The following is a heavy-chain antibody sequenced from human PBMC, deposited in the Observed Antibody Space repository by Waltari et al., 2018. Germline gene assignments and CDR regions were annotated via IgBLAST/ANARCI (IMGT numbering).Heavy chain of an antibody. Sequence: EVQLVQSGAEVKKPGATVKISCKASGYTFTDYYMPWVQQAPGKGLEWMGRVDPEDGETIYAEKFQGRVTITADTSTDTAYMELSSLRSEDTAVYYCATDRYYYDSSGYYSQNFFDYWGQGTLVTVSS. CDR3: ATDRYYYDSSGYYSQNFFDY. D-gene: IGHD3-22*01. CDR2: VDPEDGET. J-gene: IGHJ4*02. V-gene: IGHV1-69-2*01. CDR1: GYTFTDYY.